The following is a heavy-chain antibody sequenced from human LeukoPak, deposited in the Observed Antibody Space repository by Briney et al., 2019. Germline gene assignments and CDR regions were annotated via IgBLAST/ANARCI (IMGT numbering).Heavy chain of an antibody. CDR1: GGSISSYY. CDR3: ARDGGRRYYGSGSYYNRQYYYYGMDV. CDR2: IYYSGST. V-gene: IGHV4-59*01. Sequence: PSETLSLTCTVSGGSISSYYWSWIRQPPGKGLEWIGYIYYSGSTNYNPSLKSRVTISVDTSKNQFSLKLSSVTAADTAVYYCARDGGRRYYGSGSYYNRQYYYYGMDVRGKGTTVTVSS. D-gene: IGHD3-10*01. J-gene: IGHJ6*04.